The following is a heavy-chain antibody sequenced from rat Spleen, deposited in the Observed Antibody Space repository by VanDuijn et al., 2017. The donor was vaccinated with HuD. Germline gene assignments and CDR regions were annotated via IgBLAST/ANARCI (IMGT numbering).Heavy chain of an antibody. Sequence: EVQLVESGGGLVQPGRSMKLSCVVSGFTFSNYYMAWVRQAPTKGLEWVASISPSGGSTYYRDSVKGRFTISRNNAKSTLFLQMDSLRSEDTATYYCARRHYGYTDYFDYWGQGVMVTVSS. J-gene: IGHJ2*01. CDR3: ARRHYGYTDYFDY. V-gene: IGHV5-25*01. D-gene: IGHD1-9*01. CDR1: GFTFSNYY. CDR2: ISPSGGST.